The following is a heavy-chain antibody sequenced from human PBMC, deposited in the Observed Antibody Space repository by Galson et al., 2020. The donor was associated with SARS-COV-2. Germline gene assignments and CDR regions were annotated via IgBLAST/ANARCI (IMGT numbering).Heavy chain of an antibody. CDR3: ARDGVSTPLLWFGELLEGAYFDY. CDR2: ISYDGSNK. D-gene: IGHD3-10*01. Sequence: GGSLRLSCAASGFTFSSYAMHWVRQAPGKGLEWVAVISYDGSNKYYADSVTGRFTLSSDNSKNTLYLQMNSLRAEDTAVYYCARDGVSTPLLWFGELLEGAYFDYWGQGTLVTVSS. V-gene: IGHV3-30*04. CDR1: GFTFSSYA. J-gene: IGHJ4*02.